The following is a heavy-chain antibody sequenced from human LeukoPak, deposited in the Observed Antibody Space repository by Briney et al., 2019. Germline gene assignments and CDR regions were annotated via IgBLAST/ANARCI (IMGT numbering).Heavy chain of an antibody. V-gene: IGHV1-3*03. CDR2: INAGNGNT. CDR1: GYTFTSYA. Sequence: GASVKVSCKASGYTFTSYAMHWVRQAPGQRLEWMGWINAGNGNTKYSQEFQGRVTITRDTSASTAYMELSSLRSEDMAVYYCARGMPYCSGGSCYSLTWFDPWGQGTLVTVSS. J-gene: IGHJ5*02. CDR3: ARGMPYCSGGSCYSLTWFDP. D-gene: IGHD2-15*01.